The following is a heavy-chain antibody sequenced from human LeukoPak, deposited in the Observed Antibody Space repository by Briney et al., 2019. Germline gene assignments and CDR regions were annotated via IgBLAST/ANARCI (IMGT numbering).Heavy chain of an antibody. CDR2: ISSSSSYI. V-gene: IGHV3-21*03. Sequence: GGSLRLSCAASGFTFSSYSMNWVRQAPGKGLEWVSSISSSSSYIYYSDSVKGRFTISRDNAKNSLYLPMNSLIADDTAAYYCSRVGDSSGYYYSLDYWGQGTLVTVSS. D-gene: IGHD3-22*01. CDR3: SRVGDSSGYYYSLDY. J-gene: IGHJ4*02. CDR1: GFTFSSYS.